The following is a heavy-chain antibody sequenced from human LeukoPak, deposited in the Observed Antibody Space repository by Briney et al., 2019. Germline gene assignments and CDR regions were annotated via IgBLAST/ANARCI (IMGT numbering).Heavy chain of an antibody. CDR3: ASRGGDYPSYFDL. CDR2: IYTSGST. J-gene: IGHJ2*01. D-gene: IGHD2-21*02. V-gene: IGHV4-61*02. Sequence: PSETLSLTCTVSGGSISSGSYYWSWIRQPAGKGLEWIGRIYTSGSTNYNPSLKSRVTMSVDTSTKQFSLNLNSVTAADTAVYYCASRGGDYPSYFDLWGRGTLVTVSS. CDR1: GGSISSGSYY.